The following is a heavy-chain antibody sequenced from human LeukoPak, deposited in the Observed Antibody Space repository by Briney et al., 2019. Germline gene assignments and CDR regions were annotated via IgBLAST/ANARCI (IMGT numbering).Heavy chain of an antibody. CDR1: GFSFSNYA. J-gene: IGHJ5*02. D-gene: IGHD2-15*01. CDR3: AKSLEVIASWFDP. V-gene: IGHV3-23*01. Sequence: SGGSLRLSCAASGFSFSNYAMSWVRQAPGKGLGWLSGISGNSGGRTYYADSVKGRFTISRDKSKNTLYLQMNSLRVEDTAVYYCAKSLEVIASWFDPWGQGTLVTVSS. CDR2: ISGNSGGRT.